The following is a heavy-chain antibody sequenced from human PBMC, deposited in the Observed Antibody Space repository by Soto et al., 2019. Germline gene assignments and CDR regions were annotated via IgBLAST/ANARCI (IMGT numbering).Heavy chain of an antibody. CDR1: GFTFSSYA. J-gene: IGHJ4*02. D-gene: IGHD3-9*01. CDR2: ISGSGGST. Sequence: GGSLRLSCAASGFTFSSYAMSWVRQAPGKGLEWVSAISGSGGSTYYADSVKGRFTISRDNSKNTLYLQMNSLRAEDTAVYYYAKDPRVAVYDILTGYYRAVYYFDYWGQGTLVTVSS. CDR3: AKDPRVAVYDILTGYYRAVYYFDY. V-gene: IGHV3-23*01.